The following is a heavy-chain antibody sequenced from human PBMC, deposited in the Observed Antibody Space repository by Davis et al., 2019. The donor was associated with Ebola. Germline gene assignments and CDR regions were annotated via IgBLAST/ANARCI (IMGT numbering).Heavy chain of an antibody. D-gene: IGHD1-14*01. CDR2: ISSSGSTI. CDR1: GFTFSSYS. CDR3: ARDTTPQGPPCDY. J-gene: IGHJ4*02. V-gene: IGHV3-48*04. Sequence: GESLKISCAASGFTFSSYSMTWVRQAPGKGLEWVSYISSSGSTIYYADSVKGRLTISRDNAKNSLYLQMNSLRAEDTAVYYCARDTTPQGPPCDYWGQGTLVTVSS.